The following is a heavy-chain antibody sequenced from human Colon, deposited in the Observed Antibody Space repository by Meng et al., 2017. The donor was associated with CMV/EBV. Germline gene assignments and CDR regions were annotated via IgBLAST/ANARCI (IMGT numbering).Heavy chain of an antibody. D-gene: IGHD6-13*01. Sequence: QLLLKEPGPGLVKPSETLPPTCAVSGGSMSSNCWSWIRQPPGKGLEWIGYVCYNGITDYNPSLKSRVTISGETSKNQFSLQVSSVTAADTAMYYCALRGLAAGTFQHWGQGALVTVSS. V-gene: IGHV4-59*01. J-gene: IGHJ1*01. CDR1: GGSMSSNC. CDR3: ALRGLAAGTFQH. CDR2: VCYNGIT.